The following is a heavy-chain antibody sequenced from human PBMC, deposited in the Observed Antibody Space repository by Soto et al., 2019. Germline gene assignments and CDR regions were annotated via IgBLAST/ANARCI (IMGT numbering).Heavy chain of an antibody. Sequence: GGSLRLSCAASGFTFSSYGMHWVRQAPGKGLEWVAVISYDGSNKYYADSVKGRFTISRDNSKNTLYLQMNSLRAEDKAVYYCAKDLRPRTYYDLWSGHSYNYGMDVWGQGTTVTVAS. CDR1: GFTFSSYG. CDR3: AKDLRPRTYYDLWSGHSYNYGMDV. V-gene: IGHV3-30*18. J-gene: IGHJ6*02. D-gene: IGHD3-3*01. CDR2: ISYDGSNK.